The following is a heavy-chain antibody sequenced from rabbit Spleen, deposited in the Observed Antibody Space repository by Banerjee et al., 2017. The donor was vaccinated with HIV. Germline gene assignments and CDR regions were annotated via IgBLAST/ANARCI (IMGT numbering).Heavy chain of an antibody. V-gene: IGHV1S45*01. CDR2: IDGGGGGTT. CDR3: ERGVNVGASDMPYFDL. J-gene: IGHJ4*01. CDR1: GFTLSRYW. D-gene: IGHD5-1*01. Sequence: QQQLEESGGGLVQPEGSLTLTCTASGFTLSRYWMCWVRQAPGKGLEWIACIDGGGGGTTYYATWAKGRFTISKTSSTTVTLQMTSLTGADTATYFCERGVNVGASDMPYFDLWGPGTLVTVS.